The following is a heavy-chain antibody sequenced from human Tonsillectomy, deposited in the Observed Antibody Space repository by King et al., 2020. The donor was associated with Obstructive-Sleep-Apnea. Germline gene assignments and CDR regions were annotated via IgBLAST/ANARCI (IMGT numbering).Heavy chain of an antibody. Sequence: VQLQESGPGLVKPSETLSLTCIVSGGSIRGYFWSWIRQPPGKGLEYIGYIYSSWSTNYNPSLKSRVTISVDTSNNQFSLRLNSVTAADTALYYCARYHGDAFDIWGQGTMVTVSS. J-gene: IGHJ3*02. D-gene: IGHD1-14*01. CDR2: IYSSWST. CDR1: GGSIRGYF. V-gene: IGHV4-59*01. CDR3: ARYHGDAFDI.